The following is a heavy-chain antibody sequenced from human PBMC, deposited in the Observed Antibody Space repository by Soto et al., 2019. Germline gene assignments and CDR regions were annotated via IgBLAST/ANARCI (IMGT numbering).Heavy chain of an antibody. CDR2: INSDGSST. J-gene: IGHJ6*02. CDR1: GFTFSSYW. V-gene: IGHV3-74*01. D-gene: IGHD3-22*01. Sequence: GGSLRLSCAASGFTFSSYWMHWVRQAPGKGLVWVSRINSDGSSTSYADSVKGRFTISRDNAKNTLYLQMNSLRAEDTAVYYCARLYYYDSSGPRDYYYYYGMGVWGQGTTVTVSS. CDR3: ARLYYYDSSGPRDYYYYYGMGV.